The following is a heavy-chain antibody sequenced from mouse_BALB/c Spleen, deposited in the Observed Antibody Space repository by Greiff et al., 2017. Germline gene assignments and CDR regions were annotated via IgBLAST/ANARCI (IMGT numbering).Heavy chain of an antibody. Sequence: VNVVESGPGLVAPSQSLSITCTVSGFSLTSYGVHWVRQPPGKGLEWLGVIWAGGSTNYNSALMSRLSISKDNSKSQVFLKMNSLQTDDTAMYYCARDLYSWYFDVWGAGTTVTVSS. CDR2: IWAGGST. CDR1: GFSLTSYG. V-gene: IGHV2-9*02. CDR3: ARDLYSWYFDV. J-gene: IGHJ1*01. D-gene: IGHD2-1*01.